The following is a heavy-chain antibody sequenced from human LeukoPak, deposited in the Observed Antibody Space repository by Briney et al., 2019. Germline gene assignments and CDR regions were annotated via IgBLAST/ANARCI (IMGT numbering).Heavy chain of an antibody. D-gene: IGHD3-22*01. CDR1: GGSFSGYY. CDR2: VNHSGST. J-gene: IGHJ5*02. V-gene: IGHV4-34*01. CDR3: ASYYYDSSGNNWFDP. Sequence: PSETLSLTCAVYGGSFSGYYWSWIRQPPGKGLEWIGDVNHSGSTNYNPSLKSRVTISVDTSKNQFSLKLSSVTAADTAVYYCASYYYDSSGNNWFDPWGQGTLVTVSS.